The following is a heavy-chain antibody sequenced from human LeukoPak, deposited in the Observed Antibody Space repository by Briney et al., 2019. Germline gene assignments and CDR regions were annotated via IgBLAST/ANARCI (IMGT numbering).Heavy chain of an antibody. CDR1: GFTFSSYS. CDR3: AKQNHWNRFDH. CDR2: ISGSGGST. J-gene: IGHJ4*02. D-gene: IGHD1-1*01. V-gene: IGHV3-23*01. Sequence: GGSLRLSCAASGFTFSSYSMNWVRQAPGKGLEWVSAISGSGGSTYYADSVKGRFTISRDNSKNTLYLQMNSLRAEDTAVYYCAKQNHWNRFDHWGQGTLVTVSS.